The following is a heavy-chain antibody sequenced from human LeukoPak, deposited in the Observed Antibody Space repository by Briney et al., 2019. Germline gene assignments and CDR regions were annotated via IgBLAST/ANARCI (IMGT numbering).Heavy chain of an antibody. V-gene: IGHV3-33*01. Sequence: GRSLRLSCAASGFTFSSYVMTWVRQAPGKGLEWVAVIWYDGSDKYCADSVKGRFTISRDNSKNTLYLQMNSLRAEDTAVYYCAREVEYCSSTSCYYGMDVWGQGTTVTVSS. D-gene: IGHD2-2*01. J-gene: IGHJ6*02. CDR1: GFTFSSYV. CDR3: AREVEYCSSTSCYYGMDV. CDR2: IWYDGSDK.